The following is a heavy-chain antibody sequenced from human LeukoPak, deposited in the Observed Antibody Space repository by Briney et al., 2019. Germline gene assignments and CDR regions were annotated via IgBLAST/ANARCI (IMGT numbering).Heavy chain of an antibody. D-gene: IGHD4-17*01. CDR2: ISYIGST. CDR3: ARDLVTVTKGFDI. V-gene: IGHV4-59*11. Sequence: SETLSLTCAVSADSFSSHYWTWIRQPPGKGLEWIGYISYIGSTNYNPSLKSRVTISIDTSKDQFSLKLTSVTAADTAVYYCARDLVTVTKGFDIWGQGTMVSVSS. J-gene: IGHJ3*02. CDR1: ADSFSSHY.